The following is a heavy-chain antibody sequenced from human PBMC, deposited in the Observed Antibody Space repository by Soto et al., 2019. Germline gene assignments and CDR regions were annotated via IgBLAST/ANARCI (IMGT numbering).Heavy chain of an antibody. CDR2: IIPILGIA. CDR1: GGTFSSYT. D-gene: IGHD2-2*01. Sequence: QVQLVQSGAEVKKPGSSVKVSYKASGGTFSSYTISLVRQAPGQGLEWMGRIIPILGIANYAQKCQGRVTITADKSTSTAYMELSSLRSEDTAVYYCARWVVPAVRGMDVWGQGTTVTVSS. V-gene: IGHV1-69*02. CDR3: ARWVVPAVRGMDV. J-gene: IGHJ6*02.